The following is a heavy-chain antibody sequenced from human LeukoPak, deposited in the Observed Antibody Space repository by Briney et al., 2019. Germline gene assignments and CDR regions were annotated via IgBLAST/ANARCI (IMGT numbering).Heavy chain of an antibody. V-gene: IGHV3-20*04. CDR2: INWNGGST. Sequence: GGSLRLSRAASGFTFDDYGMSWVRQAPGKGLEWVSGINWNGGSTGYADSVEGRFTISRDNAKNSLYLQMNSLRAEDMALYYCARLYCSSTSCYLDYWGQGTLVTVSS. CDR3: ARLYCSSTSCYLDY. CDR1: GFTFDDYG. J-gene: IGHJ4*02. D-gene: IGHD2-2*01.